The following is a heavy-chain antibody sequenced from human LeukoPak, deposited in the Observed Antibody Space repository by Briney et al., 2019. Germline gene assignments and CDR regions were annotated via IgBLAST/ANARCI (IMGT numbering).Heavy chain of an antibody. J-gene: IGHJ6*03. CDR1: GYTFTSYD. CDR3: ARGLRYFAYYMDV. V-gene: IGHV1-8*01. Sequence: ASVKVSCKASGYTFTSYDINWVRQATGQGLEWMGWMNPNSANTAYAQKFQDRVSITRDTSISTAYMELYSLTSEDTGVYYCARGLRYFAYYMDVWGKGTTVTVSS. D-gene: IGHD3-9*01. CDR2: MNPNSANT.